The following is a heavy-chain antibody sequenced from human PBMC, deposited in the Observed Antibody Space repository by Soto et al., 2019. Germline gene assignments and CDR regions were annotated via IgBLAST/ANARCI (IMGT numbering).Heavy chain of an antibody. J-gene: IGHJ6*02. V-gene: IGHV3-21*01. CDR1: GFTFSSYS. CDR2: ISSSSSYI. Sequence: EVQLVESGGGLVKPGGSLRLSCAASGFTFSSYSMNWVRQAPGKGLEWVSSISSSSSYIYYADSVKGRFTISRDSAKNSLYLQRNSLRAEGTAVYYCASEQWAGGMDVWGQGTTVTVSS. D-gene: IGHD6-19*01. CDR3: ASEQWAGGMDV.